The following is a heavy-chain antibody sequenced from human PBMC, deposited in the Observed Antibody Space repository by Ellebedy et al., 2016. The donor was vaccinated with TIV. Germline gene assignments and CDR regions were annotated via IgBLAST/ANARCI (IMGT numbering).Heavy chain of an antibody. CDR1: GFMFADYA. CDR2: ISWHSGTI. J-gene: IGHJ4*02. D-gene: IGHD3-22*01. CDR3: ARDRGTTMTVSDY. Sequence: SLEISCAASGFMFADYAMHWVRQAPGKGLEWVSGISWHSGTIGYADSVKGRFTISRDNSKNTLYLQMNSLRAEDTAVYYCARDRGTTMTVSDYWGQGTLVTVSS. V-gene: IGHV3-9*01.